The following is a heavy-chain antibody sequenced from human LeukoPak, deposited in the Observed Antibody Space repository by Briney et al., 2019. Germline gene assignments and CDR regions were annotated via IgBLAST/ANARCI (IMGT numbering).Heavy chain of an antibody. D-gene: IGHD2-21*02. CDR1: GYTFTGYY. J-gene: IGHJ4*02. V-gene: IGHV1-2*06. CDR2: INPNSGGT. CDR3: AGAGRADIVVVTATDDFDY. Sequence: ASVKVSCKASGYTFTGYYMHWVRQAPGQGLEWMGRINPNSGGTNYAQKFQGRVTMTRDTSISTAYMELSRLRSDDTAVYYCAGAGRADIVVVTATDDFDYWGQGTLVTVSS.